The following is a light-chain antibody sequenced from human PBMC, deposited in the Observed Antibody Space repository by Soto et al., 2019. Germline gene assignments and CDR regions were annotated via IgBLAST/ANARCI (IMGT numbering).Light chain of an antibody. CDR3: QQYGSSPTT. CDR1: QSVSSSY. V-gene: IGKV3-20*01. CDR2: GAS. J-gene: IGKJ1*01. Sequence: EIVLTQSPGTLSLYPGERATLSCSSSQSVSSSYLAWYQQKPGQAPRLLIYGASSRATGIPDRFSGSGSGTDFTLTISRLEPEDLAVYYCQQYGSSPTTFGQGTKVDIK.